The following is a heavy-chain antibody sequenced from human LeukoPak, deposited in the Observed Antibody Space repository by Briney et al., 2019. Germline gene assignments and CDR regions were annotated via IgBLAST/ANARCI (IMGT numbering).Heavy chain of an antibody. CDR2: ISAYNGNT. V-gene: IGHV1-18*04. D-gene: IGHD3-9*01. CDR1: GYTFTSYG. CDR3: ARVLFGHYDILTGYSY. J-gene: IGHJ4*02. Sequence: GASVKVSCKASGYTFTSYGISWVRQAPGQGLEWMGWISAYNGNTNYAQKLQGRVTMTTDTSTSTAYMELRSLRSDDTAVYYCARVLFGHYDILTGYSYWGQGTLVTVSS.